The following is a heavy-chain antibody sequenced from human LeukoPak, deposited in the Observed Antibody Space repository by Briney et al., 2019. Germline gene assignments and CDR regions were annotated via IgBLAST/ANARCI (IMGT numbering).Heavy chain of an antibody. CDR1: GGTFSSYA. CDR2: IIPILGIA. V-gene: IGHV1-69*04. CDR3: ASYCSSTSCYARGIDAFDI. Sequence: SVKVSCKASGGTFSSYAISWVRQAPGQGLEWMGRIIPILGIANYAQKFQGRVTITADKSTSTAYMELSSLRSEDTAVYYCASYCSSTSCYARGIDAFDIWGQGTMVTVSS. J-gene: IGHJ3*02. D-gene: IGHD2-2*01.